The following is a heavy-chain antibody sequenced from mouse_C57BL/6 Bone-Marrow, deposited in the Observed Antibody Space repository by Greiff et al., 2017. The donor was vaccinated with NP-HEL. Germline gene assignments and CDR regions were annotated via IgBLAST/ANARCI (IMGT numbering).Heavy chain of an antibody. J-gene: IGHJ3*01. CDR1: GYAFSSSW. Sequence: QVQLQQSGPELVKPGASVKISCKASGYAFSSSWMNWVKQRPGKGLEWIGRIYPGDGDTNYNGKFKGKATLTADKSSSTAYMQLSSLTSEDSAVYFCARGDDYVAWFAYWGQGTLVTVSA. CDR3: ARGDDYVAWFAY. V-gene: IGHV1-82*01. D-gene: IGHD2-4*01. CDR2: IYPGDGDT.